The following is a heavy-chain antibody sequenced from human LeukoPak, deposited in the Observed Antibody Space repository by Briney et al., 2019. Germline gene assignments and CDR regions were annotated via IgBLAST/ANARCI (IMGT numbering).Heavy chain of an antibody. J-gene: IGHJ5*02. V-gene: IGHV4-59*01. CDR3: AREGYTNSMGVNWFYP. D-gene: IGHD2-2*02. Sequence: PSETLPLTYTVSGGSISNYYWSWIRQPPGKGLEWIGYIYYTGSTKFNPSLKSRVTISVDTSKNQFSLMLTSVTAADTAVYYCAREGYTNSMGVNWFYPWGQGILVTVSS. CDR2: IYYTGST. CDR1: GGSISNYY.